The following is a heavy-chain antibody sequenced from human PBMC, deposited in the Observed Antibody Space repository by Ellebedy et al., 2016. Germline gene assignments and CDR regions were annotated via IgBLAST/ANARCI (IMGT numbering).Heavy chain of an antibody. V-gene: IGHV1-69*04. Sequence: ASVKVSCKASGCTFSSSGISWVRQAPGQGLEWMGRIIPTLGIPNYALKVQGRVTFTADKSTSTAYMELSSLRSEDTALYYCARVIFTYGSVGMDVWGQGTTVTVS. CDR1: GCTFSSSG. CDR2: IIPTLGIP. CDR3: ARVIFTYGSVGMDV. J-gene: IGHJ6*02. D-gene: IGHD3-10*01.